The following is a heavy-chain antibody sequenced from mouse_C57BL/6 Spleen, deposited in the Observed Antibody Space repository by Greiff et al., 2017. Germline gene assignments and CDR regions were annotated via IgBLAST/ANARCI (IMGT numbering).Heavy chain of an antibody. V-gene: IGHV1-64*01. D-gene: IGHD1-1*01. J-gene: IGHJ4*01. Sequence: QVQLQQPGAELVKPGASVKLSCKASAYTFTSYWMHWVKQRPGQGLEWIGMLHPNCGSTNYNEKFKSKATLTVDKSSSTAYMQLGSLTSEDSAVYYCARWEYYYDAMDYWGQGTSVTVSS. CDR1: AYTFTSYW. CDR3: ARWEYYYDAMDY. CDR2: LHPNCGST.